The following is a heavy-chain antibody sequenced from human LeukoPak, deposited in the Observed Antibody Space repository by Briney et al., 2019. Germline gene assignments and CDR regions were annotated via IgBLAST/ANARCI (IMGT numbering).Heavy chain of an antibody. CDR3: AKALWPQAAGADFDY. CDR1: GFTFSSYA. J-gene: IGHJ4*02. CDR2: ISGSGGST. V-gene: IGHV3-23*01. Sequence: QAGGSLRLSCAASGFTFSSYAMSWVRQAPGKGLGWVSAISGSGGSTYYADSVKGRFTISRDNSKNTLYLQMNSLRAEDTAVYYCAKALWPQAAGADFDYWGQGTLVTVSS. D-gene: IGHD6-13*01.